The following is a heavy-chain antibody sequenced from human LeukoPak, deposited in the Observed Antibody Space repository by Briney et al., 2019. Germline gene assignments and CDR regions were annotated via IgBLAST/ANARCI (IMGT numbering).Heavy chain of an antibody. D-gene: IGHD1-26*01. CDR3: ARDTVLGARRGPCDY. CDR1: GYTFTGYY. J-gene: IGHJ4*02. CDR2: INPNSGGT. Sequence: ASVKVSCKASGYTFTGYYMHWVRQAPGQGLEWMGWINPNSGGTNYAQKFQGRVTMTRDTSISTAYMELSRLRSDDTALYYCARDTVLGARRGPCDYWGQGTLVTVSS. V-gene: IGHV1-2*02.